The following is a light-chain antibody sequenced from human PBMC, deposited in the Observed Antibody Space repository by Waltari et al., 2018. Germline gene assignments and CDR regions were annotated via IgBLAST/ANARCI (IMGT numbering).Light chain of an antibody. V-gene: IGKV1-5*03. CDR1: QSISTW. CDR2: KAS. J-gene: IGKJ1*01. CDR3: QQYNTFPWT. Sequence: IQMTQSPSTLSASVGDRVAITCRASQSISTWLAWYQQKPGKAPNLLIYKASALESGVPSRFSGRGSATDFTLTIRGLQPDDFATYFCQQYNTFPWTFGQGTKVEIK.